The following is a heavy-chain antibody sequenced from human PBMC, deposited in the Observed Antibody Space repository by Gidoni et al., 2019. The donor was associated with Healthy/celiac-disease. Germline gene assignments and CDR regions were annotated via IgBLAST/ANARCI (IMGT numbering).Heavy chain of an antibody. CDR1: GGTFSSYP. J-gene: IGHJ4*02. Sequence: QVQLVQSGAEVKKPGSSVKVSCKASGGTFSSYPISWVRQAPGQGLDWMGRIIPILGIANYAQKFQGRVTITADKSTSTAYMELSSLRSEDTAVYYCARAPAYYYDRGTGEPQNWGQGTLVTVSS. D-gene: IGHD3-22*01. CDR2: IIPILGIA. CDR3: ARAPAYYYDRGTGEPQN. V-gene: IGHV1-69*02.